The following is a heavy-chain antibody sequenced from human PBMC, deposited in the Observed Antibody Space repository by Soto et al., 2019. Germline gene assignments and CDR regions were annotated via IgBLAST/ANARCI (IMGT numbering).Heavy chain of an antibody. CDR2: ISSSSSYI. CDR1: GFTFSSYS. D-gene: IGHD3-9*01. J-gene: IGHJ5*02. V-gene: IGHV3-21*01. CDR3: ARDISIKRYFDWLNNWFDP. Sequence: EVQLVESGGGLVKPGGSLRLSCAASGFTFSSYSMNWVRQAPGKGLEWVSSISSSSSYIYYADSVKGRFTISRDNAKNSLYLQMNSLRAEDTAVYYCARDISIKRYFDWLNNWFDPWGQGPLVTVSS.